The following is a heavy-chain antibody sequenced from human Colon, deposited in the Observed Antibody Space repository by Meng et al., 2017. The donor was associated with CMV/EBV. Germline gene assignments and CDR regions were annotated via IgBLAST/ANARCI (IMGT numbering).Heavy chain of an antibody. V-gene: IGHV4-30-4*08. CDR2: IYYSGST. CDR3: ATLSIYDSTISDF. D-gene: IGHD5/OR15-5a*01. Sequence: SETLSLTCTVSGGSISSGDYYWSWIRQPPGKGLEWIGYIYYSGSTYYNPSLKSRVTISVDTSKNQFSLKLSSVTAADTAVYYCATLSIYDSTISDFWGQGTLVTVSS. CDR1: GGSISSGDYY. J-gene: IGHJ4*02.